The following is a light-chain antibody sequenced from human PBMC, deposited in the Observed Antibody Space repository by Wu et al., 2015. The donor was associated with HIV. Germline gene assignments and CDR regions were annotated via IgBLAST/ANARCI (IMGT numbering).Light chain of an antibody. CDR3: QKYNDAPWT. J-gene: IGKJ1*01. CDR1: QGISNF. Sequence: DIQMTQSPSSLSASVGDRVTITCRASQGISNFLAWYQQKPGKPPKVLIYAASTLQSGVPSRIQWQWFVGQYFTLTINSLHPEDVAIYYCQKYNDAPWTFGQGTKVEIK. CDR2: AAS. V-gene: IGKV1-27*01.